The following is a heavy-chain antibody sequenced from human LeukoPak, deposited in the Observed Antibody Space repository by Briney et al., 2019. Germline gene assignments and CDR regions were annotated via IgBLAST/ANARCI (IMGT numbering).Heavy chain of an antibody. CDR3: ARGQAYCGADCYSD. J-gene: IGHJ4*02. D-gene: IGHD2-21*02. CDR2: IYTGGGT. CDR1: GFSISHYY. V-gene: IGHV3-66*01. Sequence: AGGSLRLSCAASGFSISHYYITWVPETPGKGLDWVSVIYTGGGTNYGDSVKGRFTISRDNSQNTLYPQMNSLRADDTAIYYCARGQAYCGADCYSDWGQGTLVTVSS.